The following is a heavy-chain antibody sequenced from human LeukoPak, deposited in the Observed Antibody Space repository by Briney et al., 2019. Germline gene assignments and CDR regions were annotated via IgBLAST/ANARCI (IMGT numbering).Heavy chain of an antibody. D-gene: IGHD3-10*01. Sequence: ASVKVSCKASGYTFTSYGISWVRQAPGQGLEWMGWISAYNGNTNYAQKLQGRVTMTTDTSTSTAYMELRSLRSDDTAVYYCARDRDVLLRFGEFGLFDYWGQGTLVTVSS. CDR3: ARDRDVLLRFGEFGLFDY. J-gene: IGHJ4*02. CDR1: GYTFTSYG. V-gene: IGHV1-18*01. CDR2: ISAYNGNT.